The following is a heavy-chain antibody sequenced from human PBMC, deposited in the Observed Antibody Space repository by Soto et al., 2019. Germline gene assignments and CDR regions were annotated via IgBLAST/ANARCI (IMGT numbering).Heavy chain of an antibody. V-gene: IGHV1-3*01. CDR3: ARENVQYYDYIWGSYRYANWFDP. D-gene: IGHD3-16*02. CDR2: INAGNGKT. CDR1: GYTFTSYA. J-gene: IGHJ5*02. Sequence: ASVKVSCKASGYTFTSYAMHWVRQAPGQRLEWMGWINAGNGKTKYSQKFQGRVTITRDTSASRAYMELGSLRFEDTAVYYCARENVQYYDYIWGSYRYANWFDPWGQGTLVTVSS.